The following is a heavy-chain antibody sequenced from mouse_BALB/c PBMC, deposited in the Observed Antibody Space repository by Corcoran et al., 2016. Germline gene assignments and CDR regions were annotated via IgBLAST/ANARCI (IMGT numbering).Heavy chain of an antibody. CDR2: INPYNDGT. Sequence: GTELVKPGASVKMSCKASGYTFTSYVMHWVKQKPGQGLEWIGYINPYNDGTKYNEKFKGKATLTSDKSSSTAYMELSSLTSEDSAVYYCARSWRYWYFDVWGAGTTVTVSS. CDR1: GYTFTSYV. V-gene: IGHV1S136*01. J-gene: IGHJ1*01. CDR3: ARSWRYWYFDV.